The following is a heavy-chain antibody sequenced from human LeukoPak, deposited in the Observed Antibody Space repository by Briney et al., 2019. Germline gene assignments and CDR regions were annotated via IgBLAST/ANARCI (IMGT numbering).Heavy chain of an antibody. CDR2: INPNSGGT. Sequence: ASVKVSCKASGYTFTGYYMHWVRQAPGQGLERMGRINPNSGGTNYAQKFQGRVTMTRDTSISTAYMELSRLRSDDTAVYYCARGLHYDSSGYHDAFDIWGQGTMVTVSS. J-gene: IGHJ3*02. D-gene: IGHD3-22*01. V-gene: IGHV1-2*06. CDR3: ARGLHYDSSGYHDAFDI. CDR1: GYTFTGYY.